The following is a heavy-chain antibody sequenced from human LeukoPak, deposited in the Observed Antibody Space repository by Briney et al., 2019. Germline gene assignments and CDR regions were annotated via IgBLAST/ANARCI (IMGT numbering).Heavy chain of an antibody. Sequence: GGSLRLSCTASGFSFNNYAMTWVRQAPGKGLEWVSIIIASSGATFYADSVKGRFTISRDNSKNTLYLQMNSLSVEDTAVYYCAKGGYDYVEVAYLDFWGQGALVTVSS. D-gene: IGHD5-12*01. CDR3: AKGGYDYVEVAYLDF. CDR2: IIASSGAT. CDR1: GFSFNNYA. J-gene: IGHJ4*02. V-gene: IGHV3-23*01.